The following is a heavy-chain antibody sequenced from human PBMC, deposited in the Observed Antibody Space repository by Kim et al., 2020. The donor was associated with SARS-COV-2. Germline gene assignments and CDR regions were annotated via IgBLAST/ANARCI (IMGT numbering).Heavy chain of an antibody. CDR1: GFTFSSYA. J-gene: IGHJ4*02. CDR2: ISGSGGST. CDR3: ATNPRITMIVVVTGFDY. V-gene: IGHV3-23*01. D-gene: IGHD3-22*01. Sequence: GGSLRLSCAASGFTFSSYAMSWVRQAPGKGLEWVSAISGSGGSTYYADSVKGRFTISRDNSKNTLYLQMNSLRAEDTAVYYCATNPRITMIVVVTGFDYWGQGTLVTVSS.